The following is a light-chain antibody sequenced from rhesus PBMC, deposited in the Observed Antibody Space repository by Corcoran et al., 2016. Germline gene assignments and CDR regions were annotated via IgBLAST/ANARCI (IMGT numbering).Light chain of an antibody. J-gene: IGKJ2*01. V-gene: IGKV1-22*01. Sequence: DIQMTQSPSSLSASVGDTVTITCRASQSISSWLAWYQQTPGKAPKLLVYKASSLQSGVPSRFRGSGSGTEFTLTISSLQSEDFATYYCQQYSSSPYSFGQGTKVEIK. CDR1: QSISSW. CDR3: QQYSSSPYS. CDR2: KAS.